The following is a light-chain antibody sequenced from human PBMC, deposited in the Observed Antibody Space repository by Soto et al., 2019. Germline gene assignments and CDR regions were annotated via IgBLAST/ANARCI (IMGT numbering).Light chain of an antibody. J-gene: IGKJ4*01. CDR1: QDIAIY. CDR3: QQLRMYPPT. Sequence: IQLTQSPSSLSASVGDRVTITCRASQDIAIYLAWYQQKPGEAPKLLIYAASTLYGGVPSRFSGSGSGTDFALTIPTLQAEDFATYYCQQLRMYPPTLGGGTKVDTK. V-gene: IGKV1-9*01. CDR2: AAS.